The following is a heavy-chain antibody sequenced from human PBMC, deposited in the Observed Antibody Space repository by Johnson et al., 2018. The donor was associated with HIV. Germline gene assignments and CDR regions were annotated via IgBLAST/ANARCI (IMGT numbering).Heavy chain of an antibody. D-gene: IGHD3-16*01. Sequence: VQLVESGGGVVRPGGSLRLSCAASGFNFDDYGMSWVRQAPGKGLEWVSGINWNGGRTVYADSVKGRLTISRDNAKNSLYLQMNSLRAEDTALYYCVKDRLLGEYPSYAFDVWGQGTMVTVSS. V-gene: IGHV3-20*04. CDR2: INWNGGRT. J-gene: IGHJ3*01. CDR3: VKDRLLGEYPSYAFDV. CDR1: GFNFDDYG.